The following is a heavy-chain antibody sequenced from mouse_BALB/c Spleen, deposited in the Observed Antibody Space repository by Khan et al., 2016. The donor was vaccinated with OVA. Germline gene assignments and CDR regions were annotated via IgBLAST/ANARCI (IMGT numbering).Heavy chain of an antibody. Sequence: IQLVQSGAELVKPGASVKLSCTASGFNIKDTYIHWVKRRPEQGLEWIGRITPANGNTEYDPKFQGKATMRADTSSKPAYLQPSSLTAGDTSVYYCVRPSYDPRNFEVWGAGTTVTVSS. V-gene: IGHV14-3*02. CDR3: VRPSYDPRNFEV. D-gene: IGHD2-3*01. CDR2: ITPANGNT. J-gene: IGHJ1*01. CDR1: GFNIKDTY.